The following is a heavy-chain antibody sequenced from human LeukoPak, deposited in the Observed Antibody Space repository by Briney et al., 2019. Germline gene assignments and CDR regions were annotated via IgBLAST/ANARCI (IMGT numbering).Heavy chain of an antibody. V-gene: IGHV1-18*01. CDR2: ISAYNGNT. J-gene: IGHJ4*02. Sequence: ASVKVSCKASGYTFTSYGISWVRQAPGQGLEWMGWISAYNGNTNYAQKLQGRVTMTTDTSTSTAYMELRSLRSDDTAVYYCARDTLRYFDWTGYYFDYWGQGTLVTVSS. CDR3: ARDTLRYFDWTGYYFDY. CDR1: GYTFTSYG. D-gene: IGHD3-9*01.